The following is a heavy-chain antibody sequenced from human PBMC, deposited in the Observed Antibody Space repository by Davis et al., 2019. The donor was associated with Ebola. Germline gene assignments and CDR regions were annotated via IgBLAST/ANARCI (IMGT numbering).Heavy chain of an antibody. J-gene: IGHJ3*02. CDR1: GFTFSSYS. CDR2: ISSSSSYI. V-gene: IGHV3-21*01. CDR3: ARDLGIAVLAAFDI. Sequence: PGGSLRLSCAASGFTFSSYSMNWVRQAPGKGLEWVSSISSSSSYIYYADSVKGRFTISRDNAKNSLYLQMNSLRAEDTAVYYCARDLGIAVLAAFDIWGQGTMVTVSS. D-gene: IGHD6-19*01.